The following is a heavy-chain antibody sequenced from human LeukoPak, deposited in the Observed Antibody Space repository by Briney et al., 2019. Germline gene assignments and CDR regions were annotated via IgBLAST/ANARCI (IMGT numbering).Heavy chain of an antibody. CDR1: GGTFSSYA. CDR2: IIPIFGTA. CDR3: ARERYRRTMVRGVSEYYFDY. J-gene: IGHJ4*02. D-gene: IGHD3-10*01. V-gene: IGHV1-69*01. Sequence: GSSVKVSCKASGGTFSSYAISWARQAPGQGLEWMGGIIPIFGTANYAQKFQGRVTITADESTSTAYMELSSLRSEDTAVYYCARERYRRTMVRGVSEYYFDYWGQGTLVTVSS.